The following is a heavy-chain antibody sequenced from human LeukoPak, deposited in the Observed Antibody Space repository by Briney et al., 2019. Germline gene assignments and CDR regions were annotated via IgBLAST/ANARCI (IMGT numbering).Heavy chain of an antibody. Sequence: SETLSLTCTVSGGSISSYYWSWIRQPPGKGLEWIGYIYSSGSTNYNPSLKSRITISVDTSKNQFSLKLSSVTAADTAVYYCAKTTGGYSYGYFDYWGQGTLVTVSS. J-gene: IGHJ4*02. V-gene: IGHV4-59*01. CDR1: GGSISSYY. D-gene: IGHD5-18*01. CDR3: AKTTGGYSYGYFDY. CDR2: IYSSGST.